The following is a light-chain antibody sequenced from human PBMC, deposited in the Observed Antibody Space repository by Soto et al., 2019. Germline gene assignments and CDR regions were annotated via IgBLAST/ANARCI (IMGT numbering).Light chain of an antibody. CDR1: SSNVGSNT. Sequence: QSALTQPPSASGTPGQRVTISCSRSSSNVGSNTVNWYQQLPGTAPKLLIYSNNQRPSGVPDRFSGSKSGTSASLAISGLQSGDEADYYCVAWDDSLNAYVFATGTKVTVL. CDR3: VAWDDSLNAYV. CDR2: SNN. J-gene: IGLJ1*01. V-gene: IGLV1-44*01.